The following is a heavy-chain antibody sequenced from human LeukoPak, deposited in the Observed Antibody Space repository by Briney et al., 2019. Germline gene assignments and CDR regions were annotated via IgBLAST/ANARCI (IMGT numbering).Heavy chain of an antibody. D-gene: IGHD3-3*01. V-gene: IGHV1-69*05. CDR2: IIPIFGTA. CDR3: ARAFYDFWSGYYFDY. CDR1: GGTFSSYA. J-gene: IGHJ4*02. Sequence: ASVKVSCKASGGTFSSYAISWVRQAPGQGLEWMGGIIPIFGTANYAQKYQGRVTITTDESTSTAYMELSSLRSEVTAVYYCARAFYDFWSGYYFDYWGQGTLVTVSS.